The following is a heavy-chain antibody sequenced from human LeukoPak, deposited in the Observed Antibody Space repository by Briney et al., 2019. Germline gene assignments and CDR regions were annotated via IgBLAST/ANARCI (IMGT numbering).Heavy chain of an antibody. CDR1: GITFRSYA. D-gene: IGHD3-10*01. V-gene: IGHV3-30*04. Sequence: GGSLRLSCAASGITFRSYAMHWVRQAPGKGREWVAVISYVGSNKYYADSVKGRFTISRDNSKNTLYMQMNSLRAEDTAVYYCARDRGSLWFRELFDYWGQGTLVTVSS. CDR2: ISYVGSNK. CDR3: ARDRGSLWFRELFDY. J-gene: IGHJ4*02.